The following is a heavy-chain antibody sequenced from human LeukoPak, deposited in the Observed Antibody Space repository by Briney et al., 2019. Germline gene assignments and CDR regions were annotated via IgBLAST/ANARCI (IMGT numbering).Heavy chain of an antibody. CDR2: IYYSGST. CDR3: ARAPSYYYYYYMDV. Sequence: SETLSLTCTVSGGSISSSSYYWGWIRQPPGKGLEWIGSIYYSGSTYYNPSLKSRVTISVDTSKNQFSLKLSSVTAADTAVYYCARAPSYYYYYYMDVWGKGTTVTVSS. J-gene: IGHJ6*03. V-gene: IGHV4-39*07. CDR1: GGSISSSSYY. D-gene: IGHD6-6*01.